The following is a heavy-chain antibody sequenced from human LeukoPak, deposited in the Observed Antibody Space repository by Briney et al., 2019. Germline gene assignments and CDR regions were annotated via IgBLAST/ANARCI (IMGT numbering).Heavy chain of an antibody. J-gene: IGHJ4*02. CDR1: GGSISSGGYY. Sequence: PSQTLSLTCTVSGGSISSGGYYWSWIRQPPGKGLEWIGSIYHSGSTYYNPSLKSRVTISVDTSKNQFSLKLSSVTAADTAVYYCARVGLDWGSIDYWGQGTLVTVSS. CDR3: ARVGLDWGSIDY. D-gene: IGHD3/OR15-3a*01. CDR2: IYHSGST. V-gene: IGHV4-30-2*03.